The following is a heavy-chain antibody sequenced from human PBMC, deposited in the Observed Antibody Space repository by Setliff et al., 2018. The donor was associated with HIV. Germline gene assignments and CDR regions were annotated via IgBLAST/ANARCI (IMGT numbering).Heavy chain of an antibody. Sequence: PGGSLRLSCAASGFTFTNYWMSWVRQAPGKGLEWVANIKYDSREIYYVDSVKGRFTLSRDNARNSLYLQVNSLRAEDTAVYYCARDATYYNFWSGYEEAFDIWGQGTMVTVSS. CDR2: IKYDSREI. V-gene: IGHV3-7*01. CDR1: GFTFTNYW. CDR3: ARDATYYNFWSGYEEAFDI. J-gene: IGHJ3*02. D-gene: IGHD3-3*01.